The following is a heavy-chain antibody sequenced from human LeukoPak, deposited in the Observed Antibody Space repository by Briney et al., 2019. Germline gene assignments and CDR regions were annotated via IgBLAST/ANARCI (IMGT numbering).Heavy chain of an antibody. CDR2: ISFDGSNK. CDR3: AKVEAYYDFWSGSFYYYYGMDV. V-gene: IGHV3-30*18. J-gene: IGHJ6*02. Sequence: GGSLRLSCAASGFTFSSYGMHWVRQAPGKGLEWVAVISFDGSNKYYAASVKGRFTISRDNSKNTLYLQMNSLRAEDTAVYYCAKVEAYYDFWSGSFYYYYGMDVWGQGTTVTVSS. CDR1: GFTFSSYG. D-gene: IGHD3-3*01.